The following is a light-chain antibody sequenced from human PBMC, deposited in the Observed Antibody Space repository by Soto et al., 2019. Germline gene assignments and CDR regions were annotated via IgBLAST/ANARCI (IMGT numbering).Light chain of an antibody. J-gene: IGKJ4*01. CDR1: QSVSSSF. Sequence: EIVLTQSPGTLSLSPGERATLSCRASQSVSSSFFAWYQQKPGQAPRLLVYGASSRATGIPDRFSGSGSGTDITLTISRLEPEDFAVYYCQQFGGSPTTFGGGTKVEIK. V-gene: IGKV3-20*01. CDR3: QQFGGSPTT. CDR2: GAS.